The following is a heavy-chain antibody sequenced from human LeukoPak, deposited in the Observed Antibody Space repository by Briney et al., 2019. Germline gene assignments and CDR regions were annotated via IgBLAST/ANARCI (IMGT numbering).Heavy chain of an antibody. J-gene: IGHJ3*01. Sequence: SETLSLTCTVSGYSLSGGFYWGWIRRSPEKGLEWIATIFYSGSIYYNPSLKSRVTLSVDTSKNQFSLKLNSVSAADTAVYYCARMGVSYYYDSTTYYPIAFDVWGQGTMVTVSS. CDR2: IFYSGSI. V-gene: IGHV4-38-2*02. CDR3: ARMGVSYYYDSTTYYPIAFDV. D-gene: IGHD3-22*01. CDR1: GYSLSGGFY.